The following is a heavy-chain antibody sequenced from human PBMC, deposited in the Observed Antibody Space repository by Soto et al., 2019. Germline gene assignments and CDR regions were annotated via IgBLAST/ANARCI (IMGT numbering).Heavy chain of an antibody. Sequence: PGGSLRLSCSASGFTFRKFAMSWVRQAPGKSLEWVSGISGSDGRTSYADSVKGRFTISRDNSKNTLYLQINSLRAEDTAVYYCARVSDTAMLAYYYMDVWGKGTTVTVSS. CDR2: ISGSDGRT. CDR3: ARVSDTAMLAYYYMDV. D-gene: IGHD5-18*01. V-gene: IGHV3-23*01. CDR1: GFTFRKFA. J-gene: IGHJ6*03.